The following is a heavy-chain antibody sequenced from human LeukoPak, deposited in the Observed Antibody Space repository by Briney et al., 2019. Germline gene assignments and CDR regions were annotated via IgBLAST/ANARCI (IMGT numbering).Heavy chain of an antibody. Sequence: SETLSLTCTASGGSISSSSYYWGWIRQPPGKGLEWIGSIYYSGSTYYNPSLKSRVTISVDTSKNQFSLKLSSVTAADTAVYYCARLAVVAAFDIWGQGTMVTVSS. V-gene: IGHV4-39*01. D-gene: IGHD2-2*01. J-gene: IGHJ3*02. CDR2: IYYSGST. CDR1: GGSISSSSYY. CDR3: ARLAVVAAFDI.